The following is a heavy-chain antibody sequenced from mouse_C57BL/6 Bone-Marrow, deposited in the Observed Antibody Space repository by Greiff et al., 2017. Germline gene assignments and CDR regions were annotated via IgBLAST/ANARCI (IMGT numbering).Heavy chain of an antibody. V-gene: IGHV5-4*01. J-gene: IGHJ4*01. CDR1: GFTFSSYA. Sequence: EVQLVESGGGLVKPGGSLTLSCAASGFTFSSYAMSWVRQTPAKRLEWVATLSDGGSYNSSPDNVKGRFTISRDNDKSNLDLQMSHRKYEDTAMYYCADYDHSMDDWGQGTSVTVSS. CDR2: LSDGGSYN. CDR3: ADYDHSMDD. D-gene: IGHD2-4*01.